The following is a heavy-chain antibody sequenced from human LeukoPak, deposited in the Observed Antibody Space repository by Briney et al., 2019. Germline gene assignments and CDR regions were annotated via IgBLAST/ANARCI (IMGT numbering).Heavy chain of an antibody. CDR1: GFTFSSYA. V-gene: IGHV3-30*01. Sequence: GRSLRLSCAASGFTFSSYAMHWVRQAPGKGLEWVAVISYDGGNTYYADSVKGRFTISRDNSKNTLYLQLNSLRAEDTAVYYCARGSTYYYGSGSSGPHYFDYWGQGTLVTVSS. J-gene: IGHJ4*02. CDR2: ISYDGGNT. CDR3: ARGSTYYYGSGSSGPHYFDY. D-gene: IGHD3-10*01.